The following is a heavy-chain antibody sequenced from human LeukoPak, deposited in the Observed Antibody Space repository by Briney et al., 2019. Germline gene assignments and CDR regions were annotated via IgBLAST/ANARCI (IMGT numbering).Heavy chain of an antibody. V-gene: IGHV4-59*01. D-gene: IGHD6-6*01. CDR3: ARDDFLPYSSSSEYYYYYGMDV. CDR1: GGSISSYY. J-gene: IGHJ6*02. CDR2: IYYSGST. Sequence: SETLSLTCTVSGGSISSYYWSWIRQPPGKGLKWIGYIYYSGSTNYNPSLKSRVTISVDTSKNQFSLKLSSVTAADTAVYYCARDDFLPYSSSSEYYYYYGMDVWGQGTTVTVSS.